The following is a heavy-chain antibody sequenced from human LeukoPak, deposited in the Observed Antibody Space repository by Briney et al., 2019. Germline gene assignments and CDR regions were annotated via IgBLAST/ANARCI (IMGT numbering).Heavy chain of an antibody. J-gene: IGHJ4*02. CDR2: IYTSGST. CDR3: AGHSSSWYYFDY. CDR1: GGSFSGYY. D-gene: IGHD6-13*01. V-gene: IGHV4-59*10. Sequence: PSETLSLTCAVYGGSFSGYYWSWIRQPAGKGLEWIGRIYTSGSTNYNPSLKSRVTMSVDTSKNQFSLKLSSVTAADTAVYYCAGHSSSWYYFDYWGQGTLVTVSS.